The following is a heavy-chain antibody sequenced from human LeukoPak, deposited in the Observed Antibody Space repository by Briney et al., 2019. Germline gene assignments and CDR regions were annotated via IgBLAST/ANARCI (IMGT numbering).Heavy chain of an antibody. CDR1: GFTFSNYG. CDR3: AKEGIKESPREFAY. Sequence: PGRSLRLSCAASGFTFSNYGMNWVRQAPGKGLEWVSVISGNSDTTYYADSVKGRFTISRDNSKNTLYLQMNSLRVEDTAVYYCAKEGIKESPREFAYWGQGSLVTVSS. J-gene: IGHJ4*02. V-gene: IGHV3-23*01. D-gene: IGHD1-26*01. CDR2: ISGNSDTT.